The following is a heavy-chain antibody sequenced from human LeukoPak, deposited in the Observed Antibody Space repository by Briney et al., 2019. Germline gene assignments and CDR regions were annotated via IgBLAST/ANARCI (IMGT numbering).Heavy chain of an antibody. CDR3: ANESPFLDY. Sequence: PGGSLRLSCAASGFTFNSFAMSWVRQAPGKGLEWVSVISGSDGSTYYADSVKGRFTISRDNSKNTLYLQMNSLRAEDTAVYYCANESPFLDYWGQGTLVTVSS. CDR1: GFTFNSFA. V-gene: IGHV3-23*01. CDR2: ISGSDGST. J-gene: IGHJ4*02.